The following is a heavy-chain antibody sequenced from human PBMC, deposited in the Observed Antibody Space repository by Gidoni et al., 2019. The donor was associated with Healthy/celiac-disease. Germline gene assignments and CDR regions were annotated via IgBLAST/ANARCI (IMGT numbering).Heavy chain of an antibody. CDR1: GFTFSSYS. D-gene: IGHD3-16*01. V-gene: IGHV3-21*01. CDR3: ARDSRGDPCY. Sequence: EVQLVESGGGLVKPGGSLRLSCAAPGFTFSSYSMNWVRQAPGKGLEWVSSISSSSSYIYYADSVKGRFTISRDNAKNSLYLQMNSLRAEDTAVYYCARDSRGDPCYWGQGTLVTVSS. CDR2: ISSSSSYI. J-gene: IGHJ4*02.